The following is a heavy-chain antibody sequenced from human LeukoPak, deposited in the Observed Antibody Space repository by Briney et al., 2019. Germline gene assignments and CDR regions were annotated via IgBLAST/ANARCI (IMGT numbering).Heavy chain of an antibody. Sequence: ASVKVSCKASGYTFTSYGISWVRQAPGQGLEWMGWISAYNGNTNYAQKLQGRVTMTTDTSTSTAYMELRSLRSDDTAVYYCARDYDDTFPGYYKDVWGKGTTVTVSS. D-gene: IGHD2/OR15-2a*01. CDR1: GYTFTSYG. CDR3: ARDYDDTFPGYYKDV. V-gene: IGHV1-18*01. J-gene: IGHJ6*03. CDR2: ISAYNGNT.